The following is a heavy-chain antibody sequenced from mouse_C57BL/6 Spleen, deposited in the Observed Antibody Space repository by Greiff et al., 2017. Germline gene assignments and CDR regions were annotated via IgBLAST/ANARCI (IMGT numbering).Heavy chain of an antibody. CDR2: IDPNSGGT. V-gene: IGHV1-72*01. CDR1: GYTFTSYW. CDR3: ARRSWDVYFDV. J-gene: IGHJ1*03. D-gene: IGHD4-1*01. Sequence: QQSCTASGYTFTSYWMHWVKQRPGRGLEWIGRIDPNSGGTKYNEKFKSKATLTVDKPSSTAYMQLSSLTSEDSAVYYCARRSWDVYFDVWGTGTTVTVSS.